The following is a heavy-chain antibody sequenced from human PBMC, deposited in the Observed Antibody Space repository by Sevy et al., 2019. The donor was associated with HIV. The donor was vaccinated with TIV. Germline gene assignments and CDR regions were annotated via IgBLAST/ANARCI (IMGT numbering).Heavy chain of an antibody. Sequence: GGSLRLSCTASGFTFGDYAMSWFRQAPGKGLEWVGFIRSKAYGGRTEYAASVKGRFTISRDDSKSITYLQMNSLKTEDTAVYYCTRVTFYSSSWYLYSDDAFDIWGQGTMVTVSS. J-gene: IGHJ3*02. CDR2: IRSKAYGGRT. V-gene: IGHV3-49*03. D-gene: IGHD6-13*01. CDR3: TRVTFYSSSWYLYSDDAFDI. CDR1: GFTFGDYA.